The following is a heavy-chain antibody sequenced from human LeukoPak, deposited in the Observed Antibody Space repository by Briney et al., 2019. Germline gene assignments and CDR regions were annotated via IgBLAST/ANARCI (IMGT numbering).Heavy chain of an antibody. D-gene: IGHD3-22*01. CDR3: ASGPVVINFYYFDY. CDR1: GGSISSGSYY. J-gene: IGHJ4*02. CDR2: IYTSGST. V-gene: IGHV4-61*02. Sequence: PSQTLSLTCTVSGGSISSGSYYWSWIRQPAGKGLEWIGRIYTSGSTNYNPSLKSRVTISVDTSKNQFSLKLSSVTAADTAVYYCASGPVVINFYYFDYWGQGTLVTVSS.